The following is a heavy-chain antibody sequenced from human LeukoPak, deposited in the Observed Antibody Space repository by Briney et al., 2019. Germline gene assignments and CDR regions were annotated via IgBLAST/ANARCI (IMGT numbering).Heavy chain of an antibody. CDR3: ARDRRYSSGWYLY. CDR1: GFTFSSYA. Sequence: PGESLRLSCAASGFTFSSYAMHWVRQAPGKGLEWVAVISYDGSNKYYADSVKGRFTISRDNSKNTLYLQMNSLRAEDTAVYYCARDRRYSSGWYLYWGQGTLVTVSS. CDR2: ISYDGSNK. J-gene: IGHJ4*02. D-gene: IGHD6-19*01. V-gene: IGHV3-30*04.